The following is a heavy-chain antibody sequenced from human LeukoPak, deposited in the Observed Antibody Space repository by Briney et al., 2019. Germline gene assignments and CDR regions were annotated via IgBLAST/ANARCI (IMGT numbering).Heavy chain of an antibody. CDR3: ARGGGSGSYRWGFDY. D-gene: IGHD3-10*01. J-gene: IGHJ4*02. CDR1: GGTFSSYA. Sequence: GASVKVSCKASGGTFSSYAISWVRQAPGQGLEWMGGIIPIFGTANYAQKFQGIVTITADESTSTAYMELSSLRSEDTAVYYCARGGGSGSYRWGFDYWGQGTLVTVSS. CDR2: IIPIFGTA. V-gene: IGHV1-69*13.